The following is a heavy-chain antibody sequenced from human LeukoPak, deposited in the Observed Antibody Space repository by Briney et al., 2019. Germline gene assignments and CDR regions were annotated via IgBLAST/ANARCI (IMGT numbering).Heavy chain of an antibody. V-gene: IGHV1-69*01. Sequence: SVKVSCKASGGTFSSYAISWVRQAPGQGLEWMGGIIPIFGTTNYAQKFQGRVTITADESTSTAYMELSSLRSEDTAVYYCARIVGIASRGYFDYWGQGTLVTVSS. CDR1: GGTFSSYA. CDR2: IIPIFGTT. CDR3: ARIVGIASRGYFDY. D-gene: IGHD3-10*01. J-gene: IGHJ4*02.